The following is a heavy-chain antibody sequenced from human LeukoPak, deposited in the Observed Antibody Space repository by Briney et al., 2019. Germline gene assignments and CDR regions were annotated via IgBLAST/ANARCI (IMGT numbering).Heavy chain of an antibody. J-gene: IGHJ3*02. CDR3: AKSADSSGWYEAFDI. D-gene: IGHD6-19*01. V-gene: IGHV3-43*02. CDR2: ISGDGGST. Sequence: GGSPRLSCAASGFPFHVYAMHGAPQAPGKSLEWVSLISGDGGSTYYADPVKGRFTISRDNNKNSLYLQMNSLRTEDTALYYCAKSADSSGWYEAFDIWGQGTMVTVSS. CDR1: GFPFHVYA.